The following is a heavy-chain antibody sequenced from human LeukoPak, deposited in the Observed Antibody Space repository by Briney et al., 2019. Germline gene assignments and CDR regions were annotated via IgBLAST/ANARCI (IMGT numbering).Heavy chain of an antibody. CDR3: ARAPVWGGMVTYYYLDV. CDR2: MNPNSGNT. J-gene: IGHJ6*03. Sequence: EASVNVSCKASVYTFTIYYINWVRQATGQGLEWMGWMNPNSGNTGYAQKFHGRVTMTRNTSISTAYMELSSLRSDDTAVYYCARAPVWGGMVTYYYLDVWGKGTTVTISS. V-gene: IGHV1-8*01. CDR1: VYTFTIYY. D-gene: IGHD3-16*01.